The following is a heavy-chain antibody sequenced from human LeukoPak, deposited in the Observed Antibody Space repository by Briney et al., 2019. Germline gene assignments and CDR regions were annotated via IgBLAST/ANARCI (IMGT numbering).Heavy chain of an antibody. V-gene: IGHV4-39*07. CDR1: GGSISSSSYY. D-gene: IGHD6-19*01. Sequence: SETLSLTCTVSGGSISSSSYYWGWIRQPPGKGLEWIGSIYYSGSTYYNPSLKSRVTISVDTSKNQFSLKLSSVTAADTAVYYCAREKSSGWYPDAFDIWGQGTMVTVSS. CDR3: AREKSSGWYPDAFDI. CDR2: IYYSGST. J-gene: IGHJ3*02.